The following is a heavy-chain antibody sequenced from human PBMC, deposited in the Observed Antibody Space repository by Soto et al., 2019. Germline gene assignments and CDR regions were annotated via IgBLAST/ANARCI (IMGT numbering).Heavy chain of an antibody. J-gene: IGHJ4*02. V-gene: IGHV1-46*01. D-gene: IGHD2-21*02. CDR3: ARGGHVVVVTAALDY. Sequence: QVQLVQSGAEVKKPGASVKVSCKASGDTFTDYYIHWVRQAPGQGLEWMGTVNPSGGHTTYAQHFLGRTTMTRDTSTSTLSMELTSLTSDDTAVYYCARGGHVVVVTAALDYWGQGTLVTVSS. CDR1: GDTFTDYY. CDR2: VNPSGGHT.